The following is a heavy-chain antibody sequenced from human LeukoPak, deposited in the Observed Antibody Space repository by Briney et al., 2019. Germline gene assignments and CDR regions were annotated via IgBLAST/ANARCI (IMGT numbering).Heavy chain of an antibody. D-gene: IGHD2-15*01. CDR1: GFTFSNYG. CDR3: ARDPHYCSGGSCYSLGFDP. V-gene: IGHV3-33*01. Sequence: GGSLRLSCAASGFTFSNYGMQWVRQAPGKGLEWVAVIWADGSNQYYADSVKGRFTISRDISENTLYLQMNSLRAEDTAVYYCARDPHYCSGGSCYSLGFDPWGQGTLVTVSS. CDR2: IWADGSNQ. J-gene: IGHJ5*02.